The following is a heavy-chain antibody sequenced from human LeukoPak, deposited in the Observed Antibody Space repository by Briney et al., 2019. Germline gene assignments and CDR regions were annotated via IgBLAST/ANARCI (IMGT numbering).Heavy chain of an antibody. CDR3: ATVGGLTVGPQRGHLDY. CDR1: GGSISSGGYY. V-gene: IGHV4-30-2*01. CDR2: IYHSGST. D-gene: IGHD3-16*01. Sequence: SETLSLTCTVSGGSISSGGYYWSWIRQPPGKGLEWIGYIYHSGSTHYNPSLKSRVTISVDRSKNQFSLKLSSVTAADTAVYYCATVGGLTVGPQRGHLDYWGQGTLVTVSS. J-gene: IGHJ4*02.